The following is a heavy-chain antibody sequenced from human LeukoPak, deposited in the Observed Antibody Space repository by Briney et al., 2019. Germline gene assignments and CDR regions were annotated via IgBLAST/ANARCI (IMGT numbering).Heavy chain of an antibody. V-gene: IGHV1-69*13. D-gene: IGHD2-2*01. J-gene: IGHJ3*02. Sequence: GASVKVSCKASGGTYSSYAISWVRQAPGQGLEWMGGIIPIFGTANYAQKFQGRVTITADESTSTAYMELSSLRSEDTAVYYCARDLGLGYCSSTSCYRDAFDIWGQGTMVTVSS. CDR2: IIPIFGTA. CDR3: ARDLGLGYCSSTSCYRDAFDI. CDR1: GGTYSSYA.